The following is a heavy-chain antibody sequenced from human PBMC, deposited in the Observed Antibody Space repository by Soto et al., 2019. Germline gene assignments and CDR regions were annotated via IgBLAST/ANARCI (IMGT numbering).Heavy chain of an antibody. D-gene: IGHD3-10*01. V-gene: IGHV1-2*04. CDR2: INPNSGGT. Sequence: ASVKVSCKASGYTFTGYYMHWVRQAPGQGLEWMGWINPNSGGTNYAQKFQGWVTMTRDTSISTAYMELSRLRSGDTAVYYCARELRGGGDPSTITYYYYGMDVWGQGTTVTVSS. CDR3: ARELRGGGDPSTITYYYYGMDV. CDR1: GYTFTGYY. J-gene: IGHJ6*02.